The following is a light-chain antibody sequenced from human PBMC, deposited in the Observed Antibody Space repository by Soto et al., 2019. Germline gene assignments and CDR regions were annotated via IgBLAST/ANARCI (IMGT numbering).Light chain of an antibody. CDR2: GNS. CDR1: SSNIGAGYD. Sequence: QSVLTQPPSVSRAPGQRVTISCTGSSSNIGAGYDVHWYQQLPGTAPKLLIYGNSNRPSGVPDRFSGSKSGTSASLAITGLQAEDEADYYCQSYDSSLSVGVFGGGTKVTVL. CDR3: QSYDSSLSVGV. V-gene: IGLV1-40*01. J-gene: IGLJ3*02.